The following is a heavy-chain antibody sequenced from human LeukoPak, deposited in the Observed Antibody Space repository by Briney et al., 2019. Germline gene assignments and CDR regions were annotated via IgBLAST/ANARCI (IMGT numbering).Heavy chain of an antibody. J-gene: IGHJ4*02. CDR1: GYSFTSYW. V-gene: IGHV5-51*01. CDR3: ARQGTIAVAGSDY. Sequence: GESLKVSCKGSGYSFTSYWIGWVRQMPGKGLEWIGIIYPGDSDTRYSPSFQGQVTISADKSISTAYLQWSSLKASDSAMYYCARQGTIAVAGSDYWGQGTLVTVSS. CDR2: IYPGDSDT. D-gene: IGHD6-19*01.